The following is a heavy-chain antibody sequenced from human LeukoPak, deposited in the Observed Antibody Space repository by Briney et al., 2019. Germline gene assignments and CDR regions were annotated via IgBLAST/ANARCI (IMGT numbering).Heavy chain of an antibody. CDR1: GFTVSSNY. Sequence: GGSLRLSCAASGFTVSSNYMSWVRQAPGKGLEWVSAFSGSGGSTYYADSVKGRFTISRDNSKNTLYLQMNSLRAEDTAVYYCAKSSPPPLRYWGQGTLVTVSS. V-gene: IGHV3-23*01. CDR3: AKSSPPPLRY. J-gene: IGHJ4*02. CDR2: FSGSGGST.